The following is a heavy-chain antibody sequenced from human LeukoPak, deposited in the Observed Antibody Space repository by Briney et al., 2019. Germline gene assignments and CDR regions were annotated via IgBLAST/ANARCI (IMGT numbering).Heavy chain of an antibody. CDR1: GFTASSNY. D-gene: IGHD6-19*01. J-gene: IGHJ4*02. CDR3: ASSYSSGWYGPLGY. Sequence: GGSLRLSCAASGFTASSNYMSWVRQAPGKGLEWVSVIYSGGSTYYADSVKGRFTISRDNSKNTLYLQMNSLRAEDTAVYYCASSYSSGWYGPLGYWGQGTLVTVSS. V-gene: IGHV3-66*02. CDR2: IYSGGST.